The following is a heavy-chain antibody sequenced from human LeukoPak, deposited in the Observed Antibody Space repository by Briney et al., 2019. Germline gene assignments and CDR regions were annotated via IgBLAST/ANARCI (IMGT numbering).Heavy chain of an antibody. D-gene: IGHD1-7*01. J-gene: IGHJ4*02. V-gene: IGHV4-59*01. Sequence: PSETLSLTCTVSGGSISSYYWSWIRQPPGKGLEWIGYIYYSGSTNYNPSLKSRVTISADTSKNQFSLKLSSVTAADTAVYYCVRDRELTYWGQGILVTVSS. CDR1: GGSISSYY. CDR2: IYYSGST. CDR3: VRDRELTY.